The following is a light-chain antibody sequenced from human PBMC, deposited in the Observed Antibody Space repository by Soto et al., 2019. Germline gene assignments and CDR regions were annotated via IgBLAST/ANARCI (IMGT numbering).Light chain of an antibody. Sequence: EIVLTQSPGTLSLSPGERATLSCRASQSVSRSYLAWYQQKPGQAPRLLIYGASSRATGIPDRFSGSGSGTDLTLPISRLEHEDFSVYYCQQYGSSPPYPFGQGTKLEIK. CDR3: QQYGSSPPYP. J-gene: IGKJ2*01. CDR1: QSVSRSY. V-gene: IGKV3-20*01. CDR2: GAS.